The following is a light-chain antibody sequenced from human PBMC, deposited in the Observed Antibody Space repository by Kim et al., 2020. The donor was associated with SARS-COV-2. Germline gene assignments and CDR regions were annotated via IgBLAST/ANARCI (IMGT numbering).Light chain of an antibody. V-gene: IGKV1-33*01. J-gene: IGKJ2*01. CDR1: QDISNN. CDR2: DAS. Sequence: SASVGDRVTITYQASQDISNNLNWYQQKSGEGPKRLIYDASSLDTGVPSKFSGRGSGTDFTFTINSLEPEDTATYFCQHYYGFPYTFGQGTKLEI. CDR3: QHYYGFPYT.